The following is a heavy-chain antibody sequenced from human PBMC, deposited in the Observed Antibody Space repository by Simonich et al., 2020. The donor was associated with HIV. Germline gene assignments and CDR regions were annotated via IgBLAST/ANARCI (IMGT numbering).Heavy chain of an antibody. V-gene: IGHV4-34*01. CDR2: SNQREST. CDR3: ARIGPDYYRGYYYMDV. CDR1: GGSFSGYY. Sequence: QVQLQQWGAGLLKPSETLSLTCAVYGGSFSGYYWSWISQPPGKGLEWIGESNQRESTNYNPSRKSRVSISADTSKKQFSLKLSSVTAADTAVYYCARIGPDYYRGYYYMDVWGKGTTVTVSS. D-gene: IGHD3-10*01. J-gene: IGHJ6*03.